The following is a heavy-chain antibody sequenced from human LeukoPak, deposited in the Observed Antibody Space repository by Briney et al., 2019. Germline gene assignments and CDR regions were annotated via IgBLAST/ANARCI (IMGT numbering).Heavy chain of an antibody. Sequence: PGGSLRLSCAASGFTFRNAWMSWVRQAPGKGLEWVGRIKSKTDGGTTDYAAPVKGRFTISRDDSKNTLYLQMNSLKTEDTAVYFCAREVAAGEDIWGQGTMVTVSS. D-gene: IGHD6-13*01. CDR2: IKSKTDGGTT. CDR3: AREVAAGEDI. J-gene: IGHJ3*02. CDR1: GFTFRNAW. V-gene: IGHV3-15*01.